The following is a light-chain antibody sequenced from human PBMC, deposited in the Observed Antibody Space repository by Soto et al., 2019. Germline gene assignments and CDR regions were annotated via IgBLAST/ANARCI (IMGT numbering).Light chain of an antibody. J-gene: IGLJ2*01. CDR3: SSYTSSSTLV. CDR2: EVS. V-gene: IGLV2-14*01. Sequence: QSALAQPASVSGSPGQSITIYCTGTSSDVGGYNYVSWYQQHPGKAPKLMIYEVSNRPSGVSNRFSGSKSGNTASLTISGLQAEDEAYYYCSSYTSSSTLVFGGGTKLTVL. CDR1: SSDVGGYNY.